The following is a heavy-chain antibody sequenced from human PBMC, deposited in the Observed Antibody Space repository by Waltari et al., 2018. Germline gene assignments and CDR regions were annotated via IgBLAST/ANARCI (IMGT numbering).Heavy chain of an antibody. V-gene: IGHV3-74*01. CDR2: FNSDGSTK. Sequence: EVQLVESGGGLVQPGGSLGLSCVTSGFTFSSYWMHWVRQVPGKGLVWVSSFNSDGSTKSYADSVKGRFTISRDNAKNTLYLQMNSLRADDTSVYYCARAQLTMARNLDLWGRGTLVTVSS. D-gene: IGHD3-10*01. CDR1: GFTFSSYW. J-gene: IGHJ2*01. CDR3: ARAQLTMARNLDL.